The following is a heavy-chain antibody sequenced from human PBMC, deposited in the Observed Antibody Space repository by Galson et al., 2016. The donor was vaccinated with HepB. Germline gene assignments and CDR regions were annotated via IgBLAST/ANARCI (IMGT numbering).Heavy chain of an antibody. CDR2: INPNSSGT. Sequence: SVKVSCKASGYTFTGHYIHWVRQAPGQGLEWMGWINPNSSGTKFAVKFQGRVTVTRDTSTSIAYMELSRLRSDDTAVYFCARAGLRYFDWFSPYYFDYWGQGILVTVSS. CDR1: GYTFTGHY. D-gene: IGHD3-9*01. V-gene: IGHV1-2*02. CDR3: ARAGLRYFDWFSPYYFDY. J-gene: IGHJ4*02.